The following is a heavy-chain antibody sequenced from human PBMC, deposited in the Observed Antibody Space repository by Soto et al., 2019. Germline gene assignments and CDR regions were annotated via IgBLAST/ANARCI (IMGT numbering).Heavy chain of an antibody. CDR3: ATDWGSSGWFNWFDS. Sequence: QVQLVESGGGVVQPGTSLRLSCVVSGFTLSNTGVHWVRQAPGKGLEWVAMISHDGFAQYYVDSVKGRFTISRDNFKNTVYLQMHSLRPEDTSLYYCATDWGSSGWFNWFDSWGQGTLVTVSS. J-gene: IGHJ5*01. D-gene: IGHD6-19*01. CDR2: ISHDGFAQ. CDR1: GFTLSNTG. V-gene: IGHV3-30*03.